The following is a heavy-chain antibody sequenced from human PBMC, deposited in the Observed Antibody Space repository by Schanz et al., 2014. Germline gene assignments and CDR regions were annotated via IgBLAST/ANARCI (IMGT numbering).Heavy chain of an antibody. CDR3: ARDGLGADY. J-gene: IGHJ4*02. CDR1: GGSINNYF. Sequence: QVHLQESGPGLVKPSETLSVTCTVSGGSINNYFWTWIRQPAGKGLEWIGRIYSNGISHYNPSLKSRVTISIDTSKNQISLRLRSVTEADTAVYYCARDGLGADYWGQGTLVTVSA. V-gene: IGHV4-4*07. CDR2: IYSNGIS.